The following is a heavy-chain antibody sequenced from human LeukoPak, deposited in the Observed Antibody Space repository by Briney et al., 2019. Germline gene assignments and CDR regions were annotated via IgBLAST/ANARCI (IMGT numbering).Heavy chain of an antibody. CDR3: ARVEAAAGALWYFDL. D-gene: IGHD6-13*01. CDR2: INHSGST. CDR1: GGSFSGYY. Sequence: SETLSLTCAVYGGSFSGYYWSWIRQPPGKGLEWIGEINHSGSTNYNPSLKSRVTISVDTPKNQFSLKLSSVTAADTAVYYCARVEAAAGALWYFDLWGRGTLVTVSS. J-gene: IGHJ2*01. V-gene: IGHV4-34*01.